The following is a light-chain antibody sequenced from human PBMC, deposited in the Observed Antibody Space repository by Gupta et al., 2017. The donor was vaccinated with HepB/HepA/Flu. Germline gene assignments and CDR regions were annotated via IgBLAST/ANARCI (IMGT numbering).Light chain of an antibody. CDR2: GAS. V-gene: IGKV3-20*01. CDR1: QSVSSSY. J-gene: IGKJ3*01. Sequence: EIVLTQSPGTLSLSPGERATLSCRASQSVSSSYLAWYQQKPGQAPRLIIYGASSRATDIPDSFSGSGAVKDFTLTSSRREHEDFAVYYWHQDCSSITFGHGTKVDIK. CDR3: HQDCSSIT.